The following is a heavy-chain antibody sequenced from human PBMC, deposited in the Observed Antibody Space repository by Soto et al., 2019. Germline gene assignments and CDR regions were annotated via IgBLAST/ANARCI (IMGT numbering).Heavy chain of an antibody. CDR3: ALAPAAHIMH. J-gene: IGHJ1*01. Sequence: SETLSLTCAVYGGSLSAYYWSWIRQPPGKGLEWIGEINPSGTTSYNPSLKSRVTISVDTSKNQFSLRLSSVTAADTAVYHCALAPAAHIMHWGQGTLVTVS. D-gene: IGHD2-2*01. V-gene: IGHV4-34*01. CDR1: GGSLSAYY. CDR2: INPSGTT.